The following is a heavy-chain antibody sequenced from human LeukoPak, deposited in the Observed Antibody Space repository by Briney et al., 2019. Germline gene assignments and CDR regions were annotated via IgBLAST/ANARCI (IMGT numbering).Heavy chain of an antibody. Sequence: PGGSLRLSCAASGFTFSSYAMHWVRQAPGKGLEWVAVISYDGSNKYYADSVKGRFTISRDNSKNTLYLQMNSLRAEDTAVYYCARARTPRTVVTAGGDYWGQGTLVTVSS. J-gene: IGHJ4*02. CDR3: ARARTPRTVVTAGGDY. CDR1: GFTFSSYA. D-gene: IGHD4-23*01. V-gene: IGHV3-30-3*01. CDR2: ISYDGSNK.